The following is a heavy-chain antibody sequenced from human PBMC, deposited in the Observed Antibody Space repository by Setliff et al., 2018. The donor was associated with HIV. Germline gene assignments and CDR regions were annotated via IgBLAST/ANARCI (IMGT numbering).Heavy chain of an antibody. CDR3: ARTLAYHAFDI. D-gene: IGHD2-2*01. CDR2: IYTSGST. Sequence: SETLSLTCTVSGGSISSYYLSWIRQPAGKGLEWTGRIYTSGSTNYNPSLKSRVTMSVDTSKNQFSLKLSSVTAADTAVYYCARTLAYHAFDIWGQGTMVTVSS. CDR1: GGSISSYY. J-gene: IGHJ3*02. V-gene: IGHV4-4*07.